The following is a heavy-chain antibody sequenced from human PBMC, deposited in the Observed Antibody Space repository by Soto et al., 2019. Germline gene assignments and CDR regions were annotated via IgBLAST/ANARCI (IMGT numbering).Heavy chain of an antibody. J-gene: IGHJ4*02. CDR1: GFTFSSYA. Sequence: QSGGALRLSCSASGFTFSSYAMHWVRQAPGKGLEYVSGVRGNGDPPFYADSVKGRFTISRDNSKNTLYLQMSGLSADDTAVYYCVKSRGGNNFDFFDWGQGALVTVSS. CDR2: VRGNGDPP. V-gene: IGHV3-64D*06. CDR3: VKSRGGNNFDFFD. D-gene: IGHD5-12*01.